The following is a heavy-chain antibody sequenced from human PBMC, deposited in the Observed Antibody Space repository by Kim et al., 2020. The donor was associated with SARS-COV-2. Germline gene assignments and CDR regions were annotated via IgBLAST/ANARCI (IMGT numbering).Heavy chain of an antibody. V-gene: IGHV3-21*01. CDR3: ARGALLDDYGDYGDY. J-gene: IGHJ4*02. D-gene: IGHD4-17*01. Sequence: DSVKGRFTISRDNAKNSLYLQMTSLRAEDTAVYYCARGALLDDYGDYGDYWGQGTLVTVSS.